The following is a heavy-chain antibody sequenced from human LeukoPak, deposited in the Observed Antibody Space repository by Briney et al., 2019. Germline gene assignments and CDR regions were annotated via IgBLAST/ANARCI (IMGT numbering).Heavy chain of an antibody. J-gene: IGHJ4*02. CDR2: ISGSGGST. Sequence: GGSLRLSCAASGFTFSSYAMSWVPQAPGKGLEWVSAISGSGGSTYYADSVKGRFTISRDNSKNTLYLQMNSLRAEDTPVDYCAKDREPRADYWGQGTLLTVSS. CDR1: GFTFSSYA. D-gene: IGHD1-14*01. CDR3: AKDREPRADY. V-gene: IGHV3-23*01.